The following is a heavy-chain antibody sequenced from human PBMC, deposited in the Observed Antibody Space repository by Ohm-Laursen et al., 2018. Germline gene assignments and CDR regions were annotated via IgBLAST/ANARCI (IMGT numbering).Heavy chain of an antibody. CDR3: AREELESSGWAD. Sequence: SLRLSCSASGFTFNSYSMNWVRQAPGKGLEWVSSISSTSTYIYYADSVKGRFTISRDNAKNSLYLQMNSLRAEDTAVYYCAREELESSGWADWGQGTLVTVSS. CDR2: ISSTSTYI. CDR1: GFTFNSYS. J-gene: IGHJ4*02. D-gene: IGHD6-19*01. V-gene: IGHV3-21*01.